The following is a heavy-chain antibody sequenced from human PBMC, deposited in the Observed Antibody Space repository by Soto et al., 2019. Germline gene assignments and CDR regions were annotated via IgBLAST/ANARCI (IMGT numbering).Heavy chain of an antibody. CDR3: ARGYDSSGYYLDDAXDI. CDR1: GGSISSGGYY. D-gene: IGHD3-22*01. V-gene: IGHV4-31*03. J-gene: IGHJ3*02. Sequence: SETLSLTCTVSGGSISSGGYYWSWIRQHPGKGLEWIGYIYYSGSTYYNPSLKSRVTISVDTSKNQFSLKLSSVTAADTAVYYCARGYDSSGYYLDDAXDIWGQGTMVTVSS. CDR2: IYYSGST.